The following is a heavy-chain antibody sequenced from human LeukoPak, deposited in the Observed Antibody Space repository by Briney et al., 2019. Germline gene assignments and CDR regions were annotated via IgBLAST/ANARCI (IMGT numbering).Heavy chain of an antibody. CDR3: AKEDNYGDYEGRADY. CDR2: ISGSGGST. CDR1: GLTFSSYA. V-gene: IGHV3-23*01. D-gene: IGHD4-17*01. Sequence: GGSLRLSCIASGLTFSSYAMSWVRQAPGKGLEWVSAISGSGGSTYYADSVKGRFTISRDNSKNTLYLQMNSLRAEDTAVYYCAKEDNYGDYEGRADYWGQGTLVTVSS. J-gene: IGHJ4*02.